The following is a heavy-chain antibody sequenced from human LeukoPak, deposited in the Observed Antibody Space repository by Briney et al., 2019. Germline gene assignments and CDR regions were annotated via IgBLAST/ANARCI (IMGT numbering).Heavy chain of an antibody. CDR1: GGSFSGYY. CDR2: INHSGST. Sequence: SETLSLTCAVYGGSFSGYYWSWIRQPPGKGLEWIGEINHSGSTNYNPSLKSRVTISVDTSKNQFSLKLSSVTAADTAVYYCARHVYDILTGWNDAFDIWGQGTMVTVSS. D-gene: IGHD3-9*01. V-gene: IGHV4-34*01. CDR3: ARHVYDILTGWNDAFDI. J-gene: IGHJ3*02.